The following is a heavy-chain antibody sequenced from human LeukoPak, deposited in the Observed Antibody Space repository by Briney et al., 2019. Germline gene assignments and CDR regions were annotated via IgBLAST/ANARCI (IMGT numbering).Heavy chain of an antibody. Sequence: GGSLRLSCAASGFTFSSYGMHWVREAPGKGLEWVAFIRYDGSNKYYADSVKGRFTISRDNSKNTLHLQMNSLRAEDTAVYYCAKAPSITMVRGVISYYYGMDVWGQGTTVTVSS. J-gene: IGHJ6*02. V-gene: IGHV3-30*02. D-gene: IGHD3-10*01. CDR1: GFTFSSYG. CDR2: IRYDGSNK. CDR3: AKAPSITMVRGVISYYYGMDV.